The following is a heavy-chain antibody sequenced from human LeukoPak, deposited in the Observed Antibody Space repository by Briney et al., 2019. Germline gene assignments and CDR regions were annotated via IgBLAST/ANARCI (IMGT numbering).Heavy chain of an antibody. J-gene: IGHJ4*02. Sequence: ASVKVSCKVSGYTLTELSMHWVRQAPGKGLEWMGGFDPEDGETIYAQKFQGRVTMTEDTSTDTAYMELSSLRSEDTAVYYCATMRLLWFGELSTFDYWGQGTLVTVSS. D-gene: IGHD3-10*01. V-gene: IGHV1-24*01. CDR3: ATMRLLWFGELSTFDY. CDR1: GYTLTELS. CDR2: FDPEDGET.